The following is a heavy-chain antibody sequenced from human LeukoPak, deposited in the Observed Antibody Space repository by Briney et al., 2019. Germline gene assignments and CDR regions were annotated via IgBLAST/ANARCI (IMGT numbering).Heavy chain of an antibody. CDR2: ISYDGSNK. D-gene: IGHD4-17*01. CDR1: GFTFSSYG. V-gene: IGHV3-30*19. J-gene: IGHJ6*03. CDR3: SRATEHAYYGDSTPLGYYYYMDV. Sequence: GGSLRLSCAASGFTFSSYGMHWVRQAPGKGLEWVAVISYDGSNKYYADSVKGRFTISRDNSKNTLYLQMNNLRPDDTALYYCSRATEHAYYGDSTPLGYYYYMDVWGKGTTVTVSS.